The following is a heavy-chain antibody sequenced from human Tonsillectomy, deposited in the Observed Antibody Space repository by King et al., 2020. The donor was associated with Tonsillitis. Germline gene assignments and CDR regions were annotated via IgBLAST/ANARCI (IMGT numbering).Heavy chain of an antibody. CDR3: ARDYTDYYDSSGYQPGGY. V-gene: IGHV1-69*01. Sequence: QLVQSGAEVKKPGSPVKVSCKASGGTFSSYAFSWVRQAPGQGLEWMGGIIPIFGTANYAQKFQGRVTITADESTSTAYMELSSLRSEDTAVYYCARDYTDYYDSSGYQPGGYWGQGTLVTVSS. D-gene: IGHD3-22*01. J-gene: IGHJ4*02. CDR2: IIPIFGTA. CDR1: GGTFSSYA.